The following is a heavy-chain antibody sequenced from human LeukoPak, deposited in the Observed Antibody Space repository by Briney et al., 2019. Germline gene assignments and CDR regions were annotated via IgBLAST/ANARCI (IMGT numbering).Heavy chain of an antibody. Sequence: GGSLRLSCAVSGFTFSSYWMHWVRQAPGKGLVSVSRVRSDGSSTTYADSVKRRFTISRDNAKDTLFLQMNSLRADDTAVYYCARDDLGSWGQGTLVTVSS. CDR3: ARDDLGS. J-gene: IGHJ5*02. CDR2: VRSDGSST. CDR1: GFTFSSYW. D-gene: IGHD7-27*01. V-gene: IGHV3-74*01.